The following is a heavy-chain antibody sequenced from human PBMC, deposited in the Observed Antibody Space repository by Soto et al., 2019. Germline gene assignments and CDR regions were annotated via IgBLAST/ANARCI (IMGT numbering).Heavy chain of an antibody. CDR1: GFNFRNYA. D-gene: IGHD6-19*01. CDR2: ISSGDAFT. CDR3: AKDRQESSFS. V-gene: IGHV3-23*01. J-gene: IGHJ5*02. Sequence: EVQLLESGGGWVQPGGSLRLSCAASGFNFRNYAMSWVRQAPGKGLAWVSTISSGDAFTYYADSVKGRFTISRDYSKSTLYLQMSPLRAEVTAVYYCAKDRQESSFSWGQGTLGTVSS.